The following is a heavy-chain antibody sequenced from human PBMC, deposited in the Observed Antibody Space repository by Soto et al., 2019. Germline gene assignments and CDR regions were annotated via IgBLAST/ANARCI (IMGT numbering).Heavy chain of an antibody. CDR2: IGTAGDT. J-gene: IGHJ4*02. Sequence: PGGSLRLSCEASGFTFSGFDMHWVRQPTGKGQEWVSSIGTAGDTYYAVSVKGRFTISRDNAKNSLSLQMNSLRAGDMAVYFCAKSQEIGTHYFDSWGQGTQVTVSS. CDR3: AKSQEIGTHYFDS. CDR1: GFTFSGFD. D-gene: IGHD6-13*01. V-gene: IGHV3-13*01.